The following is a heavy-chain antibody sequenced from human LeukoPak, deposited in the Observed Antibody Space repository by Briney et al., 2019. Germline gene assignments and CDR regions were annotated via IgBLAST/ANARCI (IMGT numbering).Heavy chain of an antibody. CDR3: ARDGPNYCDSSGYYGY. J-gene: IGHJ4*02. Sequence: ASVKLSCEASGYTFTSYGISWVRQAPGKGLEWMGWMSAYNGNTNYAQKLQGRVTMTTDTSTNTPYMELRSLRSDDTAVYYCARDGPNYCDSSGYYGYWGQGTLVTVSS. D-gene: IGHD3-22*01. CDR2: MSAYNGNT. V-gene: IGHV1-18*04. CDR1: GYTFTSYG.